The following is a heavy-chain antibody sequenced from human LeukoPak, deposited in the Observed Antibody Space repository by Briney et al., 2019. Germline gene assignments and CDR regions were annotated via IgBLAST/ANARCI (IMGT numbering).Heavy chain of an antibody. CDR3: ARGRRTTMVRGVSNWFDP. CDR2: IYYSGST. Sequence: SETLSLTCTVSGGSISSSSYYWGWIRQPPGKGLEWIRSIYYSGSTYYNPSLKSRVTISVDTSKNQFSLKLSSVTAADTAVYYCARGRRTTMVRGVSNWFDPWGQGTLVTVSS. J-gene: IGHJ5*02. D-gene: IGHD3-10*01. V-gene: IGHV4-39*01. CDR1: GGSISSSSYY.